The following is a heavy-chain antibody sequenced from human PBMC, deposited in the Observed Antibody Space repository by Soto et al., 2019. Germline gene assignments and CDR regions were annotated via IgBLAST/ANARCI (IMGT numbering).Heavy chain of an antibody. J-gene: IGHJ6*02. CDR2: INPNSGGT. CDR3: ARHGAKIAVADYYGMDV. Sequence: ASVKVSCKASGYTFTGYYMHWVRQAPGQGLEWMGWINPNSGGTNYAQRFQGWVTMTRDTSISTAYMELSRLRSDDTAVYYCARHGAKIAVADYYGMDVWGQGTTVTVSS. D-gene: IGHD6-19*01. CDR1: GYTFTGYY. V-gene: IGHV1-2*04.